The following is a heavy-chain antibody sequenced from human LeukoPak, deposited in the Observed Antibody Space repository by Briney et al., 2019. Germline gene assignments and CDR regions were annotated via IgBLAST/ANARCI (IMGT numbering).Heavy chain of an antibody. CDR1: GGSIGSGDYY. J-gene: IGHJ4*02. CDR3: ARALSLRGYSGQDFDY. CDR2: IYYSGST. V-gene: IGHV4-30-4*01. Sequence: SETLSLTCTVSGGSIGSGDYYWSWIRQPPGKGLEWIGYIYYSGSTYYNPSLKSRVTISVDTSKNQFSLKLSSVTAADTAVYYCARALSLRGYSGQDFDYWGQGTLVTVSS. D-gene: IGHD5-12*01.